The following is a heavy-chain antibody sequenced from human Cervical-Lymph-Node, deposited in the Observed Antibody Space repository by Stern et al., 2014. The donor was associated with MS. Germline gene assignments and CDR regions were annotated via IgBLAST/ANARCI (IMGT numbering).Heavy chain of an antibody. CDR3: ARDYGDYAFDY. Sequence: VQLVQSGAEVKKPGESLQISCKGSGYSFTANWIAWVRQMPGKSLAWMGIIYPGDSDTRYSPSFQGQVTISADKSISTAYLQWSSLKASDTAMYYCARDYGDYAFDYWGQGTLVTVSS. D-gene: IGHD4-17*01. J-gene: IGHJ4*02. CDR1: GYSFTANW. V-gene: IGHV5-51*01. CDR2: IYPGDSDT.